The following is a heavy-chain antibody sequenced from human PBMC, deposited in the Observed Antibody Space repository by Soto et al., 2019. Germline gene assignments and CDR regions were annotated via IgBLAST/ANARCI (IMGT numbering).Heavy chain of an antibody. D-gene: IGHD3-22*01. V-gene: IGHV4-59*01. CDR2: IYYSGST. J-gene: IGHJ4*02. CDR1: GGSISSYY. Sequence: QVQLQESGPGLVKPSETLSLTCTVSGGSISSYYWSWIRQPPGKGLEWIGYIYYSGSTNYNPSLKSRVTISVDTSKNQFSLKLSSVTAADTAVYYCARSGGDYYDSSGWGLDYWGQGTLVTVSS. CDR3: ARSGGDYYDSSGWGLDY.